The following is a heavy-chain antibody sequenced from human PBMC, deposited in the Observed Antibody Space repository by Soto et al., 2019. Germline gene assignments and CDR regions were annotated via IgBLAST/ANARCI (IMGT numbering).Heavy chain of an antibody. CDR3: ARDKGYCSGGSCYSYYYGMDV. CDR1: GGTFSSYA. CDR2: IIPSFGTT. D-gene: IGHD2-15*01. J-gene: IGHJ6*02. V-gene: IGHV1-69*05. Sequence: GASVKVSCKAFGGTFSSYAISWVRQAPGQGLEWMGGIIPSFGTTKYAQKFQGRVTITRDASASTAYMELSSLRSEDTAVYYCARDKGYCSGGSCYSYYYGMDVWGQGTTVTVSS.